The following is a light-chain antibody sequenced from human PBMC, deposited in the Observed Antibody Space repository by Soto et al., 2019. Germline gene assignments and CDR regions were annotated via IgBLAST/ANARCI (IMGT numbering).Light chain of an antibody. V-gene: IGLV2-14*01. Sequence: QSVLTQPASVSGSPGQSIAISCTGTSSDVGAYNYVSWYQQHPGKAPKLVIYDVSNRPSGVSVRFSGSKSGNTASLTISGLQAEDEADYYCTSYTTSSTYVFGSGTKLTVL. CDR3: TSYTTSSTYV. J-gene: IGLJ1*01. CDR1: SSDVGAYNY. CDR2: DVS.